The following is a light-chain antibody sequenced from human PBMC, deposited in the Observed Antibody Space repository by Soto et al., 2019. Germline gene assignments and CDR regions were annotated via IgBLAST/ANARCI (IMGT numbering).Light chain of an antibody. J-gene: IGKJ1*01. CDR1: ESVSDD. V-gene: IGKV3-15*01. CDR2: RAS. Sequence: IVLTQSPANLSVSPGERATLSCRASESVSDDLAWYQQKPGRAPRLLIYRASTRAAGVSARFSGSGSGTEFTLSISSLQPEDSAVYYCQQYYNWPPWTFGQGTKVDI. CDR3: QQYYNWPPWT.